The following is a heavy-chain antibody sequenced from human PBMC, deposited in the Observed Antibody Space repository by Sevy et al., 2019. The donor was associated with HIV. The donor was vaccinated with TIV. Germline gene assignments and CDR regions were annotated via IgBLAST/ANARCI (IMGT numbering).Heavy chain of an antibody. V-gene: IGHV3-23*01. J-gene: IGHJ6*02. Sequence: GGSLRLSCSASEFTFSSYAMNWVRQAPGKGLEWVSSISGSGRLTYYADFVEGRFIISRDNSKNTLSVQMNSLRAEDTAVYYCAKGFCSGATCPRDYYYYGMDVWGQGTTVTVSS. D-gene: IGHD2-15*01. CDR3: AKGFCSGATCPRDYYYYGMDV. CDR2: ISGSGRLT. CDR1: EFTFSSYA.